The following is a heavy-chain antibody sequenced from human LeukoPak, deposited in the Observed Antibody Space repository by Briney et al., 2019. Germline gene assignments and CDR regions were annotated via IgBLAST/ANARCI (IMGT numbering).Heavy chain of an antibody. Sequence: SEALSLTCTGSGGSISSYYWSWIRQPAGKGLEWIGRIYTSGSTNYNPSLKSRVTMSVDTSKNQFSLKLSSVPAADTAVYYCARLYKWNYYMAVWGKGTTVTVSS. J-gene: IGHJ6*03. CDR2: IYTSGST. CDR3: ARLYKWNYYMAV. V-gene: IGHV4-4*07. CDR1: GGSISSYY. D-gene: IGHD1-20*01.